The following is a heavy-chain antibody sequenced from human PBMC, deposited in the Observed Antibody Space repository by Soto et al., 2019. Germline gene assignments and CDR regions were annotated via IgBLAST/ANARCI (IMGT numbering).Heavy chain of an antibody. Sequence: GESLKVSCKGSGDSFTSYWSSWVRQVPGKGLEWMGGIDPSDTYTNYTPSSQGPVTISADKSIGTASLQWSSLKASDTAMYYCASLDSGGNPLIPASLYYYYGMDVWGQGTTVTVSS. V-gene: IGHV5-10-1*01. CDR3: ASLDSGGNPLIPASLYYYYGMDV. D-gene: IGHD4-17*01. CDR2: IDPSDTYT. J-gene: IGHJ6*02. CDR1: GDSFTSYW.